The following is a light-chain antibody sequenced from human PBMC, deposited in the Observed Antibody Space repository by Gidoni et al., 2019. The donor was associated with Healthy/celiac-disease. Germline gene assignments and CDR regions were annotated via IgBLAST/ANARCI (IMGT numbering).Light chain of an antibody. Sequence: DIVMTQSPDSLAVSRGERATINGKSSQSGLYISNNKNYLAWDQQKPGQPPKLLIYWASTRESGVPDRCSGSGSGTEFTLTVSSLQAEDVAVYYCQPYYSTPFTFGPXTNVDIK. J-gene: IGKJ3*01. V-gene: IGKV4-1*01. CDR3: QPYYSTPFT. CDR1: QSGLYISNNKNY. CDR2: WAS.